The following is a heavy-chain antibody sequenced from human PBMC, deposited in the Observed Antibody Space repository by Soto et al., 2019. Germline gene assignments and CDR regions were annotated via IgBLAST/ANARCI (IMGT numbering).Heavy chain of an antibody. Sequence: SEXLSLTCTVSGDSISNYYWTWIRQPPGKGLEWIGCFYNSGNTNYNPSLKSRVTISVDTSNNQFSLRVNSLTAADTAVYYCASSHGGPLAPFDCWGQGTLVTVSS. CDR3: ASSHGGPLAPFDC. V-gene: IGHV4-59*01. J-gene: IGHJ4*02. CDR2: FYNSGNT. D-gene: IGHD3-16*01. CDR1: GDSISNYY.